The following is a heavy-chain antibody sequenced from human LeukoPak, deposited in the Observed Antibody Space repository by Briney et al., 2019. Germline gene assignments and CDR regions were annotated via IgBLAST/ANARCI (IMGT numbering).Heavy chain of an antibody. CDR3: ARGTDSSGYVNY. Sequence: GGSLRLSCAASGFTFSSYSMNWVRQAPGKGLEWVSSISSRSTYIYYADSVKGRFTISRDNAKNSLYLQMNSLRDEDTAVYYCARGTDSSGYVNYWGQGTLVTVSS. CDR2: ISSRSTYI. CDR1: GFTFSSYS. J-gene: IGHJ4*02. D-gene: IGHD3-22*01. V-gene: IGHV3-21*01.